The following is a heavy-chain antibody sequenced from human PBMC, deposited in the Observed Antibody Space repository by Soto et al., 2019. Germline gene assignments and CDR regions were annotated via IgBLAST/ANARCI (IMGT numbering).Heavy chain of an antibody. D-gene: IGHD2-15*01. J-gene: IGHJ4*02. V-gene: IGHV4-4*02. Sequence: QVQLQESGPRLVKPSGTLSLTCAVSGASISSTNWWTWVRQPPWKGLGWIGEIYQTGSTKYNPSLMRRVTISLDKSNNHFSLNLSSVTAADTAVYYCATLPPRIVVVVLPVPTWGQGTLVTVSS. CDR3: ATLPPRIVVVVLPVPT. CDR2: IYQTGST. CDR1: GASISSTNW.